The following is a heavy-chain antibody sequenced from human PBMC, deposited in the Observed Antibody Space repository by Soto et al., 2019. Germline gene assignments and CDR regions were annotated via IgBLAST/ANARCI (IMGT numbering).Heavy chain of an antibody. CDR1: GGTFSSYA. CDR3: DSDTATSDYSNYVGVGDGIDV. V-gene: IGHV1-69*06. Sequence: QVQLVQSGAEVKKPGSSVKVSCKASGGTFSSYAISWVRQAPGQGLEWMGGIIPIFGTANYAQKFQGRVTITADKSTSTSHMELSSLISEDTAGYYSDSDTATSDYSNYVGVGDGIDVWGQGTTVTVSS. CDR2: IIPIFGTA. D-gene: IGHD4-4*01. J-gene: IGHJ6*02.